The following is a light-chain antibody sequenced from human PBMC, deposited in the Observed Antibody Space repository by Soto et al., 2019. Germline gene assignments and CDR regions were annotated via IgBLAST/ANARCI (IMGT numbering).Light chain of an antibody. CDR2: DVS. Sequence: QSVLTQPASVSGSPGQSITISCTGTSSDFGGYNYVSWYQQHPGKAPKLMIYDVSNRPSGVSNRFSGSKSGNTASLTISGLQAEDEAGYYCSSYTSSSTFYVFGTGTKVTVL. J-gene: IGLJ1*01. CDR3: SSYTSSSTFYV. CDR1: SSDFGGYNY. V-gene: IGLV2-14*01.